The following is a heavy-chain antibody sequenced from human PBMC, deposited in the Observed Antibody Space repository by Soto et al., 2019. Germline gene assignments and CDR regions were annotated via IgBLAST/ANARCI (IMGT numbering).Heavy chain of an antibody. J-gene: IGHJ4*02. D-gene: IGHD6-13*01. Sequence: ASVKVSCKASGYTFTSYAMHWVRQAPGQRLEWMGWINAGNGNTKYSLKFQGRVTITRDTSASTAYMELSSLRSEDTAVYYCARDLAGIAAAGTGNYWGQGTLVTVSS. CDR3: ARDLAGIAAAGTGNY. CDR1: GYTFTSYA. CDR2: INAGNGNT. V-gene: IGHV1-3*01.